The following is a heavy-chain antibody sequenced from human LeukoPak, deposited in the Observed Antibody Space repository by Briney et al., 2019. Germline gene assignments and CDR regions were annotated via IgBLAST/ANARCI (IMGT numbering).Heavy chain of an antibody. J-gene: IGHJ4*03. D-gene: IGHD4-23*01. CDR2: IYYSGST. V-gene: IGHV4-59*08. CDR3: ARHWDYGGNSGFYDY. CDR1: GDSISTYC. Sequence: SERDSLICILSGDSISTYCCNWTRQPPGKGLEWIGYIYYSGSTNYNASLKSRFTISLDTSKNQFSLKLSSVTAADTAVYYCARHWDYGGNSGFYDYWGHVTMVTVSS.